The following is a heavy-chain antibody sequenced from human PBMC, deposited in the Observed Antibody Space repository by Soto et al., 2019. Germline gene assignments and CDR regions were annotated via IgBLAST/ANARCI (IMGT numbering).Heavy chain of an antibody. CDR1: GYTFTAYH. J-gene: IGHJ6*02. Sequence: QVRLVQSGAEVKEPGDSVRVTCEASGYTFTAYHIHWVRQAPGQGLEWMGWINPKFGDTGYAQDFQGRVSMTSDMSISTVYMESSRLTSDDTAIYHCARNMDYYYGRGSGNGHGVWGQGTTVTVFS. CDR3: ARNMDYYYGRGSGNGHGV. D-gene: IGHD3-10*02. V-gene: IGHV1-2*02. CDR2: INPKFGDT.